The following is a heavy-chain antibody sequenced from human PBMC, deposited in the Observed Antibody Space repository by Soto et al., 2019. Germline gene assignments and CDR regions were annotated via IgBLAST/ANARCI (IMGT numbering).Heavy chain of an antibody. V-gene: IGHV3-23*01. D-gene: IGHD3-22*01. CDR3: AKDGSPYYYDSSGYYLH. CDR1: GFTFSSYA. Sequence: LRLSCAASGFTFSSYAMSWVRQAPGKGLEWVSAISGSGGSTYYADSVKGRFTISRDNSKNTLYLQMNSLRAEDTAVYYCAKDGSPYYYDSSGYYLHWGQGTLVTVPQ. CDR2: ISGSGGST. J-gene: IGHJ4*02.